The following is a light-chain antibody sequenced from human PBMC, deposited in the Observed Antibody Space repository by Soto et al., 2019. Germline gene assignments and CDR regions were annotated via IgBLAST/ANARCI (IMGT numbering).Light chain of an antibody. J-gene: IGKJ1*01. CDR2: GAS. CDR3: HRDGGSPHT. CDR1: QSVSNY. Sequence: EIALTQSPGTPPLSPGERATLSCRASQSVSNYLAWSQRKPGQAPRLLIYGASSRATGSPDTFSGSGSGTDFTLTISSLEPEDFAVYYCHRDGGSPHTVGRWTKVEI. V-gene: IGKV3-20*01.